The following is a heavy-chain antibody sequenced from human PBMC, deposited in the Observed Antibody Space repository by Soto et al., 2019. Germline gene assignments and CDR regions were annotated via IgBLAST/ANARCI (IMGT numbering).Heavy chain of an antibody. CDR3: ARERHGSDY. CDR1: GYTFTSYD. CDR2: MNPNSGNT. Sequence: GASVKVSCKASGYTFTSYDINWVRQASGQGLECMGWMNPNSGNTGYAQKFQGRVTMTRDTSISTAYMELSSLRSDDTAVYYCARERHGSDYWGQGTLVTVSS. V-gene: IGHV1-8*01. J-gene: IGHJ4*02.